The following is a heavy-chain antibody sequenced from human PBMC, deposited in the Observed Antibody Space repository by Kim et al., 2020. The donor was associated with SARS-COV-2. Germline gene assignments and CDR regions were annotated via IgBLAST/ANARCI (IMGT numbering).Heavy chain of an antibody. CDR3: AKESGSGSYYAWTYYYYGMEV. V-gene: IGHV3-30*18. D-gene: IGHD3-10*01. Sequence: GGSLRLSCAASGFTFSSYGMHWVRQAPGKGLEWVAVISYDGSNKYYADSVKGRFTISRDNSKNTLYLQMNSLRAEDTAVYYCAKESGSGSYYAWTYYYYGMEVWRQGTTLNVSS. J-gene: IGHJ6*02. CDR1: GFTFSSYG. CDR2: ISYDGSNK.